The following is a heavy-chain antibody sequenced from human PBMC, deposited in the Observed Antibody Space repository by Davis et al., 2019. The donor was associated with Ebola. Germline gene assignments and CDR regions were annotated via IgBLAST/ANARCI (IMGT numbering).Heavy chain of an antibody. CDR3: ATSSSWYSTGMDV. V-gene: IGHV4-59*11. J-gene: IGHJ6*02. CDR1: GGVIGSPI. CDR2: IYYSGST. D-gene: IGHD6-13*01. Sequence: SETLSLTCTISGGVIGSPIWSWIRQPPGKGLEWIGYIYYSGSTNYNPSLKSLVTISVDTSKNQFSLKLSSVTAADTAVYYCATSSSWYSTGMDVWGQGTTVTVSS.